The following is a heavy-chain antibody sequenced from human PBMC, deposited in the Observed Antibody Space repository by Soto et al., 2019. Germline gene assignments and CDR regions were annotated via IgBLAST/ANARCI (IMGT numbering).Heavy chain of an antibody. Sequence: LRLSCAASGFTFSTYAMTWVRQAPGKGLESVSAISDSGGSTYYADSVKGRFTISRDNSKNTLYLQMNSLRAEDTAVYYCAKDPPQWLVLDAFDIWGQGTMVTVSS. CDR2: ISDSGGST. CDR1: GFTFSTYA. CDR3: AKDPPQWLVLDAFDI. D-gene: IGHD6-19*01. V-gene: IGHV3-23*01. J-gene: IGHJ3*02.